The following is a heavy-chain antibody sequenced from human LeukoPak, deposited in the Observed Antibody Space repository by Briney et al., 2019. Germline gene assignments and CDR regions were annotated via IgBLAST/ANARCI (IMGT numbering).Heavy chain of an antibody. CDR2: IYHSGST. Sequence: ASETLSLTCAVSGGSISTSHWWSWVRQPPGKGLEWIAEIYHSGSTNYNPSLKSRVTISMDKSKNQFSLILTSMTAADTAVYYCARGRYSGSIKTGVHPAYFDYWGQGTLVTVSS. CDR1: GGSISTSHW. CDR3: ARGRYSGSIKTGVHPAYFDY. V-gene: IGHV4-4*02. D-gene: IGHD5-12*01. J-gene: IGHJ4*02.